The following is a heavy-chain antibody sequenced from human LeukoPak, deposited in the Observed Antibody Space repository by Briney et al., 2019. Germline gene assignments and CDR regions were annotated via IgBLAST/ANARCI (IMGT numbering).Heavy chain of an antibody. CDR3: AKDYGDYVSPSDY. CDR1: GFTFSNYA. J-gene: IGHJ4*02. CDR2: ISGSGGST. V-gene: IGHV3-23*01. D-gene: IGHD4-17*01. Sequence: GGSLRLSCAASGFTFSNYAISWVRQAPGKGLEWVSAISGSGGSTYYADSVKGRFTISRDNSKNTLYLQMNSLRAEDTAVYYCAKDYGDYVSPSDYWGQGTLVTVSS.